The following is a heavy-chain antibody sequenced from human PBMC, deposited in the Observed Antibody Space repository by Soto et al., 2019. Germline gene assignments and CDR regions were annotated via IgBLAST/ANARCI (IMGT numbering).Heavy chain of an antibody. CDR1: GYTFTSYD. Sequence: ASVKVSCKASGYTFTSYDINWVRQATGQGLEWMGWMNPNSGNTGYAQKFQGRVTMTRNTSISTAYMELSSLRSEDTAVYYCARAPEVYDYVWGSYRYYYYGMDVWGQGTTVTVSS. J-gene: IGHJ6*02. D-gene: IGHD3-16*02. CDR3: ARAPEVYDYVWGSYRYYYYGMDV. V-gene: IGHV1-8*01. CDR2: MNPNSGNT.